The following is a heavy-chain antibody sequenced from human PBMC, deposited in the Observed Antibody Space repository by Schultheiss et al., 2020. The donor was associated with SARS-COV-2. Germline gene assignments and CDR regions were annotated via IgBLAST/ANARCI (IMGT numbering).Heavy chain of an antibody. D-gene: IGHD6-13*01. J-gene: IGHJ4*02. CDR1: GFTFDDYA. Sequence: GGSLRLSCAGSGFTFDDYAMHWVRQAPGKGLEWVAGITWNSDNRGYADSVKGRFTVARDNAKNSLYLQMNSLRAEDTAVYYCARYIAAAVTPDYWGQGTLVTVSS. CDR3: ARYIAAAVTPDY. CDR2: ITWNSDNR. V-gene: IGHV3-9*01.